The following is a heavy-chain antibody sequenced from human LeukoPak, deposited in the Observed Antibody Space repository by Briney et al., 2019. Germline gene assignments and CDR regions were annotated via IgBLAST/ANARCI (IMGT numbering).Heavy chain of an antibody. D-gene: IGHD3-9*01. J-gene: IGHJ4*02. Sequence: ASVKVSCKASGGTFSSYAISWVRQAPGQGLEWMGWMNPNSGNTGYAQKFQGRVTMTRNTSISTAYMELSSLRSEDTAVYYCARGLNYDILTGYSYWGQGTLVTVSS. CDR3: ARGLNYDILTGYSY. CDR1: GGTFSSYA. V-gene: IGHV1-8*02. CDR2: MNPNSGNT.